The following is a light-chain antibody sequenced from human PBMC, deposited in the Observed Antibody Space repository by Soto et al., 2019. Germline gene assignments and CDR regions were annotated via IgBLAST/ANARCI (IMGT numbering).Light chain of an antibody. V-gene: IGKV1-5*03. CDR1: QSISSW. CDR3: QPYNSYWT. J-gene: IGKJ1*01. Sequence: CVSLGGRGIISGRASQSISSWLAWYQQKPGKAPKLLIYKASSLESGVPSMFSGSGSGTEFTLTISSLQPHDFDTTYGQPYNSYWTFGPGTQVDIK. CDR2: KAS.